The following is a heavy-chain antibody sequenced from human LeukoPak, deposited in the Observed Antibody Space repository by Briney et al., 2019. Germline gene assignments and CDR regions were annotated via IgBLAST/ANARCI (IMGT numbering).Heavy chain of an antibody. J-gene: IGHJ6*02. CDR2: IKQDGSEK. V-gene: IGHV3-7*01. Sequence: GGSLRLSCAASAFTFSSYWMSWVRQAPGKGLEWVANIKQDGSEKYYVDSVKGRFTISTDNAKNSLYLQMNSLRAEDTAVYYCARDQLGYCSSTSCYGVYYYYYGMDVWGQGTTVTVSS. D-gene: IGHD2-2*01. CDR1: AFTFSSYW. CDR3: ARDQLGYCSSTSCYGVYYYYYGMDV.